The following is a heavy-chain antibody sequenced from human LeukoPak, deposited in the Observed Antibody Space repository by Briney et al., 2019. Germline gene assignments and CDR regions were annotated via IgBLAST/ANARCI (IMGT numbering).Heavy chain of an antibody. Sequence: SVKVSCKASGGTFSSYAISWVRQAPGQGLEWMGRIIPILGIANYAQKFQGRVTITADKSTSTAYMELSSLRSEDTAVYYCAGVVTAIPSYFGYWGQGTLVTVSS. V-gene: IGHV1-69*04. J-gene: IGHJ4*02. D-gene: IGHD2-21*02. CDR1: GGTFSSYA. CDR3: AGVVTAIPSYFGY. CDR2: IIPILGIA.